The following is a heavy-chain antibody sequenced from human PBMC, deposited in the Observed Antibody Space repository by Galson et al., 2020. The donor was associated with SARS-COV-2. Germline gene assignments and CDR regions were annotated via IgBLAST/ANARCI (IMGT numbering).Heavy chain of an antibody. D-gene: IGHD3-10*01. CDR2: INDSGST. V-gene: IGHV4-34*01. J-gene: IGHJ6*02. CDR1: GGSFSDYY. CDR3: ARGFHFYGSGTEGMDV. Sequence: ETSETLSLNCAVYGGSFSDYYWTWIRQFPGKGLEWIGEINDSGSTKYIPSLKSRVIISVDTPKNQFSLKLTSVTAADTAVYYCARGFHFYGSGTEGMDVWGLGTTVTVS.